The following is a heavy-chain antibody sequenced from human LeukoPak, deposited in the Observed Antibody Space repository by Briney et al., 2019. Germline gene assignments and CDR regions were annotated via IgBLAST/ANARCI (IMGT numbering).Heavy chain of an antibody. CDR2: ITTRSTTT. Sequence: PGGSLRLSCAASGFNFSGFALNWARQAPGKGLEWDAYITTRSTTTLYADSVKGRFTVSRDNAKNSLYLQLSSLRAEDTAVYYCARGTGDYWGQGTLVAVSS. J-gene: IGHJ4*02. CDR3: ARGTGDY. CDR1: GFNFSGFA. V-gene: IGHV3-48*01.